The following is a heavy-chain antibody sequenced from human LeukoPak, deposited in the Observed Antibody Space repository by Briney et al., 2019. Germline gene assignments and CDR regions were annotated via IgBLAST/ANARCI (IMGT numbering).Heavy chain of an antibody. CDR2: INPNSGGT. J-gene: IGHJ4*02. D-gene: IGHD6-19*01. CDR3: ARVWYSGGWTFDY. V-gene: IGHV1-2*02. Sequence: ASVKVSCKASGYTFTGYYMHWVRQAPGQGLEWMGWINPNSGGTNYAQKFQGRVTMTRDTSISTAYMELSRLRSDDTAVYYCARVWYSGGWTFDYWGQGTLVTVSS. CDR1: GYTFTGYY.